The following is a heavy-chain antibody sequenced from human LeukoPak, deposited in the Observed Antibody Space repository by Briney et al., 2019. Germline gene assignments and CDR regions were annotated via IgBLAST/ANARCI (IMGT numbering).Heavy chain of an antibody. Sequence: GGSLRLSCAASGFTFSSYWMNWARQAPGKGLEWVASINHNGNVNYYVDSVKGRFTISRDNAKNSLYLQMSNLRAEDTAVYYCARDPGGGLDYWGQGTLVTVSS. CDR1: GFTFSSYW. J-gene: IGHJ4*02. CDR2: INHNGNVN. CDR3: ARDPGGGLDY. D-gene: IGHD2-15*01. V-gene: IGHV3-7*01.